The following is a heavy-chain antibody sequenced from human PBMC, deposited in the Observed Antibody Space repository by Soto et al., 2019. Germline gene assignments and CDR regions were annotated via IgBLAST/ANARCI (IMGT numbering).Heavy chain of an antibody. V-gene: IGHV3-21*01. D-gene: IGHD1-1*01. CDR3: ARDLRYPDDD. CDR2: ISSSISYI. J-gene: IGHJ4*02. Sequence: PGGSLRHSCAASGFTFRSYSMNWVRQAPGKGLEWVSSISSSISYIYYADSVKGRFTISRDNAKNSLYLQMNSLRAEDTAVYYCARDLRYPDDDWGQGTRVTVSS. CDR1: GFTFRSYS.